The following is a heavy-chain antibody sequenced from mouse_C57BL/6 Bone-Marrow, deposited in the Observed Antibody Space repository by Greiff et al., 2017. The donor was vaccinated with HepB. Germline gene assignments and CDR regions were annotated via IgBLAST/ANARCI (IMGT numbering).Heavy chain of an antibody. CDR3: VRQDYDYETWFAY. Sequence: EVHLVESGGGLVQPKGSLKLSCAASGFSFNTYAMNWVRQAPGKGLEWVARIRSKSNNYATYYADSVKDRFTISRDDSESMLYLQMNNLKTEDTAMYYCVRQDYDYETWFAYWGQGTLVTVSA. CDR1: GFSFNTYA. V-gene: IGHV10-1*01. D-gene: IGHD2-4*01. J-gene: IGHJ3*01. CDR2: IRSKSNNYAT.